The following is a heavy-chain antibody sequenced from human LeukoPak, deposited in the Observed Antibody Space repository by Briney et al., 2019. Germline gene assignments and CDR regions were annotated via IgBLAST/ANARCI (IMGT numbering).Heavy chain of an antibody. V-gene: IGHV3-48*04. CDR3: ARSRDWRVEY. D-gene: IGHD2-21*02. J-gene: IGHJ4*02. CDR1: GFTFSPFS. CDR2: ITGSFSDTI. Sequence: SGGSLRLSCAASGFTFSPFSMNWVRQAPGKGLEWVAYITGSFSDTIYYADSVKGRFTISRDNAKNSLYLQMNSLRAEDTAIYYCARSRDWRVEYWGQGTLVTVSS.